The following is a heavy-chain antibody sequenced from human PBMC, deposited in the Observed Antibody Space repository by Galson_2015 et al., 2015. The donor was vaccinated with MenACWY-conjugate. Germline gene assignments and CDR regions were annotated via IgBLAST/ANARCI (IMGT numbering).Heavy chain of an antibody. J-gene: IGHJ4*02. Sequence: LSLTCTVSGYSINSGYYWGWIRQPPGKGLEWIGSIYHSGTTYYNPSLKSRVTISVDTSKTQFSLNLSAVTAADTAVYYCARTDSTGYFYVRFDQWGQGTLVTVSS. V-gene: IGHV4-38-2*02. CDR1: GYSINSGYY. CDR3: ARTDSTGYFYVRFDQ. D-gene: IGHD3-22*01. CDR2: IYHSGTT.